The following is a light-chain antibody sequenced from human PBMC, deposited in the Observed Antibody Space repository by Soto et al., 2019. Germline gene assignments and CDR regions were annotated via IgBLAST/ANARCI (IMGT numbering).Light chain of an antibody. CDR2: DAS. V-gene: IGKV1-5*01. J-gene: IGKJ1*01. Sequence: DIQMTQSPSTLSASVGDRVTITCRASQSISSWLAWYQQKPGKAPNLLIYDASRLQSGVPSRFSGSGSGTEFTLTISSLQPDDFATYYCQQYNGFSQTFGQGTKVEIK. CDR3: QQYNGFSQT. CDR1: QSISSW.